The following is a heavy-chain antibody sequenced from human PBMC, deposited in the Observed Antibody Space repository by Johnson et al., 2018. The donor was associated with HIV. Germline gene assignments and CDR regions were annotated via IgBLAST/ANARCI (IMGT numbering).Heavy chain of an antibody. D-gene: IGHD1-20*01. Sequence: VQLVESGGGLVQPWGSLRLSCAASEFTFSNYWMHWVRQAPGKGLEWVANIKPDGSEKYYVDSVKGRFTISRDNAKNSLYLQMNSLRDEDTAVYYCTTRLLVCITGPTTAFDIWGQGTMVTVSS. CDR1: EFTFSNYW. CDR3: TTRLLVCITGPTTAFDI. V-gene: IGHV3-7*05. CDR2: IKPDGSEK. J-gene: IGHJ3*02.